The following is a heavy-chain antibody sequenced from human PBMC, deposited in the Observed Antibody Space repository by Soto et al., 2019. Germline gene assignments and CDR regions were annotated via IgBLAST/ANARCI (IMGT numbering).Heavy chain of an antibody. J-gene: IGHJ4*02. D-gene: IGHD2-2*01. CDR2: ISYSGST. Sequence: SETLSLTCTVSGGSISNYYWSWIRQPPGKGLEWIGYISYSGSTNYNPSLKSRVTISVDTSKNQFSLRLSSVTAADTAVYYCERRRSSSTSCYHDHLGQGTLVTVSS. CDR1: GGSISNYY. V-gene: IGHV4-59*08. CDR3: ERRRSSSTSCYHDH.